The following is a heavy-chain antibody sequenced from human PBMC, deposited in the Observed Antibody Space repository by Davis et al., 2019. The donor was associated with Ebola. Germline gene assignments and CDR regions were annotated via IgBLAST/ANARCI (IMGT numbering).Heavy chain of an antibody. CDR1: GFTFSSYA. V-gene: IGHV3-30-3*01. CDR3: TGTYQGFDY. J-gene: IGHJ4*02. CDR2: ISYDGSNK. Sequence: GESLKISCAASGFTFSSYAMHWVRQAPGKGLEWVAVISYDGSNKYYADSVKGRFTISRDNSKNTLYLQMNSLKTEDTAVYYCTGTYQGFDYWGQGTLVTVSS. D-gene: IGHD1-14*01.